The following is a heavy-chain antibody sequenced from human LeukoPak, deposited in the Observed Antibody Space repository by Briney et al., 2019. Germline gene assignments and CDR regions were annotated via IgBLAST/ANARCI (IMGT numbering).Heavy chain of an antibody. D-gene: IGHD4/OR15-4a*01. CDR3: ARRAGAYSHPYDY. CDR1: GFTFSSYG. Sequence: GGSLRLSCAASGFTFSSYGMHWVRQAPGKGLEWVAFIRYDGSNKYYADSVKGRFTISRDNSKNTLYLQMNSLRVEDTAVYYCARRAGAYSHPYDYWGQGTLVTVSS. V-gene: IGHV3-30*02. J-gene: IGHJ4*02. CDR2: IRYDGSNK.